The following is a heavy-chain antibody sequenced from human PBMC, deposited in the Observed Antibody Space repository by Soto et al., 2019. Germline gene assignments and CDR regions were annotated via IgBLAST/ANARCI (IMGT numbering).Heavy chain of an antibody. D-gene: IGHD3-22*01. J-gene: IGHJ4*02. CDR2: IYYSGST. CDR1: GGSISSSSYY. V-gene: IGHV4-39*01. Sequence: SETLSLTCTVSGGSISSSSYYWGWIRQPPGKGLEWIGNIYYSGSTYYNPSLKSRVTISVDTSKNQFSLKLCSVTAADTAVYYCMLGSGWKDFDYWGQGTLVTVSS. CDR3: MLGSGWKDFDY.